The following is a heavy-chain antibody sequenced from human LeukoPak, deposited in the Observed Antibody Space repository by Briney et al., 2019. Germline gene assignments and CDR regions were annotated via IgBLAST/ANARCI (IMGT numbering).Heavy chain of an antibody. D-gene: IGHD2-21*01. V-gene: IGHV3-7*01. CDR2: IKQDGSEK. Sequence: GGSLRLSCAASGFTFSSYWMSWVRQAPGKGLEWVANIKQDGSEKYYVDSVEGRFTISRDNAKNSLYLQMNSLRAEDTAVYYCARVSRLYYMDVWGKGTTVTISS. CDR3: ARVSRLYYMDV. J-gene: IGHJ6*03. CDR1: GFTFSSYW.